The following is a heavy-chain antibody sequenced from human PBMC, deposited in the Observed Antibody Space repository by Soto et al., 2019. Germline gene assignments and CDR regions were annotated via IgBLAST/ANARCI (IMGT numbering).Heavy chain of an antibody. Sequence: QVQLVESGGGVVQPGRSLRLSCAASGFTFSSYGMHWVRQAPGKGLEWVAVIPYDGSNKYYADSVKGRFTISRDNSKNTLYLQMNSLRAEDTAVYYCAKDLFTYYDILTGYSPFDYWGQGTLVTVSS. J-gene: IGHJ4*02. CDR2: IPYDGSNK. CDR1: GFTFSSYG. D-gene: IGHD3-9*01. CDR3: AKDLFTYYDILTGYSPFDY. V-gene: IGHV3-30*18.